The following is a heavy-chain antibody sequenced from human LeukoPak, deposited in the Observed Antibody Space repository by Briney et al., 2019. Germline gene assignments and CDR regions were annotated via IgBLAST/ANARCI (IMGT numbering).Heavy chain of an antibody. CDR3: ASQTGAPRYFDL. CDR2: IIPIFGAA. V-gene: IGHV1-69*13. Sequence: GASVKVSCKASGGTFSSYAISWVRQAPGQGLEWMGGIIPIFGAANYAQKFQGRVTITADESTSTAYMELSSLRSEDTAVYYCASQTGAPRYFDLWGRGTLVTVSS. CDR1: GGTFSSYA. D-gene: IGHD7-27*01. J-gene: IGHJ2*01.